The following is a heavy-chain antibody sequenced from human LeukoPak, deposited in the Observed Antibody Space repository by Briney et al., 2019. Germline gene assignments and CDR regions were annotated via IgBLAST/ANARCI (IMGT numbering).Heavy chain of an antibody. J-gene: IGHJ4*02. Sequence: GGSLRLSCAASGFTFRGYGMSWVRQAPGQGLEWVSNIRGDGGATYYADSVKGRFIISRDNTKNTLYLQMNSLRAGDTAVYYCAKNRGYCSGGSCSVIDYWGQGTLVTVSS. CDR2: IRGDGGAT. CDR1: GFTFRGYG. CDR3: AKNRGYCSGGSCSVIDY. D-gene: IGHD2-15*01. V-gene: IGHV3-7*03.